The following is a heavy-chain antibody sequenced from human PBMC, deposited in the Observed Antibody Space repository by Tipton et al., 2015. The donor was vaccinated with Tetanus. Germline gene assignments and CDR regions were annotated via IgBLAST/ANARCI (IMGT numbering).Heavy chain of an antibody. V-gene: IGHV4-61*02. J-gene: IGHJ3*02. Sequence: TLSLTCTVSGGSISSSSHYWSWIRQPPGKGLEWIGRIYTSGSTNYNPSLKSRVTMSVDTSKNQFSLKLSSVTAADTAVYYCASHYGSGSDDAFDIWGQGTMVTVSS. D-gene: IGHD3-10*01. CDR1: GGSISSSSHY. CDR3: ASHYGSGSDDAFDI. CDR2: IYTSGST.